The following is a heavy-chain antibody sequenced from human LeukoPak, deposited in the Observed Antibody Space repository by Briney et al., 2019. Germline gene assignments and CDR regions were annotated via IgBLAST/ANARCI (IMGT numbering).Heavy chain of an antibody. D-gene: IGHD2-21*02. V-gene: IGHV1-69*04. CDR3: ARDPVTAIRDYYYGMDV. CDR1: GYTLTELS. Sequence: SVKVSCKVSGYTLTELSMHWVRQAPGKGLEWMGRIIPILGIANYAQKFQGRVTITADKSTSTAYMELSSLRSEDTAVYYCARDPVTAIRDYYYGMDVWGQGTTVTVSS. J-gene: IGHJ6*02. CDR2: IIPILGIA.